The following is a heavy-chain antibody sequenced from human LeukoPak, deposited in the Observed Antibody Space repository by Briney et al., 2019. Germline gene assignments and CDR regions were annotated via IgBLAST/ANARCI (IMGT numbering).Heavy chain of an antibody. CDR1: GGSISSYY. J-gene: IGHJ3*02. CDR2: IYYSGST. Sequence: SETLSLTCTVSGGSISSYYWSWIRQPPGKGLEWIGYIYYSGSTNYNPSLKSRVTISVDTSKNQFSLKLSSVTAADTAVYYCARETNSGSYADAFDIWGQGTMVTVSS. CDR3: ARETNSGSYADAFDI. D-gene: IGHD1-26*01. V-gene: IGHV4-59*12.